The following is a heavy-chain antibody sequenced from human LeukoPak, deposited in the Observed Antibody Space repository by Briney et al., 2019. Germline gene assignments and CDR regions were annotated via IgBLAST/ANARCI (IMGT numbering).Heavy chain of an antibody. D-gene: IGHD6-13*01. Sequence: SSETLSLTCAVYGGSFSNYYWSWIRQPPGKGLEWIGEIDHSGSTNYNPSLKSRLTISVDTSKKQFSLKLSSVTAADTAVYYRARAPVRVAAVGKYFDYWGQGTLVTVSS. CDR3: ARAPVRVAAVGKYFDY. CDR2: IDHSGST. CDR1: GGSFSNYY. V-gene: IGHV4-34*01. J-gene: IGHJ4*02.